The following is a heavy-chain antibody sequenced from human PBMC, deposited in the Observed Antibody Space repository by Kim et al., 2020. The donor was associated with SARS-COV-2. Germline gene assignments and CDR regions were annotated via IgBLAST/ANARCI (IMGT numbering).Heavy chain of an antibody. CDR3: ARGLYFGGFDY. CDR1: GGSVSSGSYY. Sequence: SETLSLTCTVSGGSVSSGSYYWSWIRQPPGKGLEWIGYIYYSGSTNYNPSLKSRVTISVDTSKNQLSLKLSSVTAADTAVYYCARGLYFGGFDYWGQGTLVTVSS. V-gene: IGHV4-61*01. D-gene: IGHD3-10*01. J-gene: IGHJ4*02. CDR2: IYYSGST.